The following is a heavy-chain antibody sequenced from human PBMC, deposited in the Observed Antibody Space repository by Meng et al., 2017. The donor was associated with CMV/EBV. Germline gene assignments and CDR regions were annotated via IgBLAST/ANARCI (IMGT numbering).Heavy chain of an antibody. CDR2: IDSDGSTT. CDR3: ARADQSITIFGVVTLPGGV. D-gene: IGHD3-3*01. CDR1: EFTFSTYW. V-gene: IGHV3-74*01. Sequence: GGSLRLSCAASEFTFSTYWIHWVRQAPGKGLVWVSRIDSDGSTTSYADSVKGRFTISRDNAKKTLYLQMNSLRADDTAVYYCARADQSITIFGVVTLPGGVWGQGTTVTVSS. J-gene: IGHJ6*02.